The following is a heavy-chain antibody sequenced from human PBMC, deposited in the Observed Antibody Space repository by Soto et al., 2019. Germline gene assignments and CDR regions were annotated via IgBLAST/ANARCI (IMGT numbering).Heavy chain of an antibody. CDR3: ATTGEDTAMVPLDY. D-gene: IGHD5-18*01. CDR1: GGSISSYY. J-gene: IGHJ4*02. CDR2: IYYSGST. Sequence: PSETQSLTCTVSGGSISSYYWSWIRQPPGKGLEWIGYIYYSGSTNYNPSLKSRVTISVDTSKNQFSLKLSSVTAADTAVYYCATTGEDTAMVPLDYWGQGTLVTVSS. V-gene: IGHV4-59*08.